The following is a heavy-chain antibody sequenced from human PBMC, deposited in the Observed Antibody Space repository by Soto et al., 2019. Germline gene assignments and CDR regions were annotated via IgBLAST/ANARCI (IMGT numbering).Heavy chain of an antibody. V-gene: IGHV1-69*12. CDR1: GGTFSNYA. D-gene: IGHD6-19*01. Sequence: QVQLVQSGAEVKKPGSSVKVSCTVSGGTFSNYAIDGVRLAPGHGLEWMGGIVPNFGTTYYTQKFQGRATNIAHDSTTKAYLEMSRLRSEDTAIYYCARVEAVAGLYNYHGLDVWGQGTAVTVSS. CDR3: ARVEAVAGLYNYHGLDV. J-gene: IGHJ6*02. CDR2: IVPNFGTT.